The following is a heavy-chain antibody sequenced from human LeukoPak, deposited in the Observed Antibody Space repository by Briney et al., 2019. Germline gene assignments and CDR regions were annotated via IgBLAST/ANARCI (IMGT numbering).Heavy chain of an antibody. V-gene: IGHV4-38-2*01. CDR3: ARQDSSSWYDWFDP. CDR2: IDHTGST. CDR1: GYSISSGYY. J-gene: IGHJ5*02. D-gene: IGHD6-13*01. Sequence: SETLSLTCGVSGYSISSGYYWGWIRQPPGKGLEWIGSIDHTGSTYYNPSLKSRVIISLDTSKKQFSLKLSSVIAADTAVYFCARQDSSSWYDWFDPWGQGTLVTVSS.